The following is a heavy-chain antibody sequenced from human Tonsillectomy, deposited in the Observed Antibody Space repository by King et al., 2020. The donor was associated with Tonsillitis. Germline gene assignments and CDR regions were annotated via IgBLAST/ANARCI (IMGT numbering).Heavy chain of an antibody. D-gene: IGHD5-18*01. V-gene: IGHV3-30*18. CDR2: ISYDGSNK. J-gene: IGHJ4*02. CDR3: AKDPDTTMDYFDY. CDR1: GFTFSRYG. Sequence: VQLVESGGGVVQPGRSLRLSCTVSGFTFSRYGMHWVRQAPGKGLEWVAVISYDGSNKNYADSVKGRFTISRDNSKNTLLLQMNSLRAEDTAVYYCAKDPDTTMDYFDYWRQGTLVTVSS.